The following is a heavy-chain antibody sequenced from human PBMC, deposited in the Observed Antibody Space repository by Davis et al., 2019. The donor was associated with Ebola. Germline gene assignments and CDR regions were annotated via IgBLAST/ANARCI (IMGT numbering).Heavy chain of an antibody. V-gene: IGHV3-74*01. CDR3: ARCIAAAGSLYYYGMDV. J-gene: IGHJ6*04. Sequence: GESLKISCAASGFTFSSYWMHWVRQAPGKGLVWVSRINSDGSSTSYADSVKGRFTISRDNAKNTLYLQMNSLRAEDTAVYYCARCIAAAGSLYYYGMDVWGKGTTVTVSS. D-gene: IGHD6-13*01. CDR1: GFTFSSYW. CDR2: INSDGSST.